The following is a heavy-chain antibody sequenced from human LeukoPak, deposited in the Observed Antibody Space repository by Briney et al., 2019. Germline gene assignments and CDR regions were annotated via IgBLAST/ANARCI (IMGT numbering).Heavy chain of an antibody. CDR2: IIPIFGTA. CDR3: ASGGYCSGGSCYVGSSPAGELFDY. J-gene: IGHJ4*02. V-gene: IGHV1-69*05. CDR1: GGTFSSYA. D-gene: IGHD2-15*01. Sequence: ASVKVSCKASGGTFSSYAISWVRQAPGQGLEWMGRIIPIFGTANYAQKFQDRVTITTDESTSTAYMELSSLRSEDTAVYYCASGGYCSGGSCYVGSSPAGELFDYWGQGTLVTVSS.